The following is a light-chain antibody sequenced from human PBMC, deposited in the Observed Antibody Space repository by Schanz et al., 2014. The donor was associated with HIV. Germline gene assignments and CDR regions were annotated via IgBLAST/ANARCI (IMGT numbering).Light chain of an antibody. CDR1: AFNVGQNY. J-gene: IGLJ3*02. CDR2: GTH. CDR3: ATWDRTLSAVV. Sequence: QSVLTQPPSVSAAPGQRVTISCSGSAFNVGQNYVSWYQQFPGTAPKLLIYGTHDRLSEIPDRFSGSKTGTSATLAIVGLQTGDEADYYFATWDRTLSAVVFGGGTKLTVL. V-gene: IGLV1-51*01.